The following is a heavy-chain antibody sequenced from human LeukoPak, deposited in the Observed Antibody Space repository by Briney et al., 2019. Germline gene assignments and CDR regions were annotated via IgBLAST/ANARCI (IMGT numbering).Heavy chain of an antibody. CDR1: GDSVXSNSAA. Sequence: LSLTCAISGDSVXSNSAAWNXXRQSPSRXLEXXXRXYYRSKWYNDYAVSVKSRITINPDTSKNQFSLQLNSVTPEDTAVYYCARDQGWNGLYYYGMDVWGQGTTVTVSS. CDR2: XYYRSKWYN. D-gene: IGHD1-1*01. CDR3: ARDQGWNGLYYYGMDV. J-gene: IGHJ6*02. V-gene: IGHV6-1*01.